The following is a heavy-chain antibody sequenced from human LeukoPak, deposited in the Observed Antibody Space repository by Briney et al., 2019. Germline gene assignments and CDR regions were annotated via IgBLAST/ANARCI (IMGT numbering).Heavy chain of an antibody. J-gene: IGHJ4*02. CDR3: ARVVARYDFWSGYSSFDY. D-gene: IGHD3-3*01. Sequence: EASVKVSCKASGYTFTGYYIHWVRQAPGQGLEWMGWINPNSGGTNYAQKFQGRVTMTRDTSISTAYMELSRLRSDDTAVYYCARVVARYDFWSGYSSFDYWGQGTLVTVSS. V-gene: IGHV1-2*02. CDR1: GYTFTGYY. CDR2: INPNSGGT.